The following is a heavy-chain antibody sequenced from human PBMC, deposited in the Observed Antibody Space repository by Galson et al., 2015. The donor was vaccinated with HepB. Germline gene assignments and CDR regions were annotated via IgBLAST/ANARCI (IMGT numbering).Heavy chain of an antibody. Sequence: SLRLSCAASEFTFSSYWMNWVRQAPGKGLEWAANINPDGSEKYYVASLKGRFTISRDNAKNSLYLQMDSLRAEDTAVYYSARRISLVRGIITKPDYYYGMDVWGQGTTVTVAS. CDR2: INPDGSEK. CDR1: EFTFSSYW. CDR3: ARRISLVRGIITKPDYYYGMDV. V-gene: IGHV3-7*03. J-gene: IGHJ6*02. D-gene: IGHD3-10*01.